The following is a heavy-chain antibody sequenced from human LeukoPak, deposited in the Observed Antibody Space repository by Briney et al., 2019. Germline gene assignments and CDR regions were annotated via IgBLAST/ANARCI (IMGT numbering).Heavy chain of an antibody. CDR2: ISGDSDYT. CDR1: GFTFDDYA. D-gene: IGHD3-10*01. CDR3: AKGHGSRTGDFEY. J-gene: IGHJ4*02. V-gene: IGHV3-43*02. Sequence: PGGSLRLSCAASGFTFDDYAMHWVRQAPGMGLEWVSLISGDSDYTYYADSVKGRFTISRDSSKNSLHLQMNTLRTEDNALYYCAKGHGSRTGDFEYWGQGTLVTVSS.